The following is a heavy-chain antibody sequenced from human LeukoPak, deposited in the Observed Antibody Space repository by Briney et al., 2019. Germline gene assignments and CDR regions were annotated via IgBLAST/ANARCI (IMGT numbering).Heavy chain of an antibody. CDR2: ISSSSSYI. V-gene: IGHV3-21*01. CDR3: ARCRVTHSSSSGLDY. J-gene: IGHJ4*02. CDR1: GFTYSSYS. D-gene: IGHD6-6*01. Sequence: GGSLRLSCAASGFTYSSYSMNWVRQAPGKGLEWVSSISSSSSYIYYADSLKGRFTISRDNAKNSLYLQMNSLRAEDTAVYYCARCRVTHSSSSGLDYWGQGTLVTVSS.